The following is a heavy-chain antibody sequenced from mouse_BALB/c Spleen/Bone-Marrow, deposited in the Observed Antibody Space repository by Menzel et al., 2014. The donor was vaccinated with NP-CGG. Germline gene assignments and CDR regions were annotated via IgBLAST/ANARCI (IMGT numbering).Heavy chain of an antibody. CDR1: GFTFNNFG. V-gene: IGHV5-17*02. CDR2: ISSGSNTI. Sequence: EVHLVESGGGLVQPGGSRKLSCAASGFTFNNFGMHWVRQAPEKGLEWVAYISSGSNTIYYADKVKGRFTISRDNPKNTLFLQMTSLRSEDTAKYYCARGGSLPGGFAYWGQGTLVTVSA. CDR3: ARGGSLPGGFAY. J-gene: IGHJ3*01. D-gene: IGHD6-2*01.